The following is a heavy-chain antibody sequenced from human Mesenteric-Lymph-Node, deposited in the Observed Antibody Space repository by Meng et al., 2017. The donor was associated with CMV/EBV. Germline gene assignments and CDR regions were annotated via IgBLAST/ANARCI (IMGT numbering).Heavy chain of an antibody. CDR2: ISNSGYT. D-gene: IGHD3-10*01. V-gene: IGHV4-31*02. J-gene: IGHJ2*01. CDR1: SGDYY. CDR3: VRVPARGSVTSSGSYWYFDL. Sequence: SGDYYGSWISQYVGKGLEWIGYISNSGYTFYNPSLKSRITISVDTSQNQFSLKMSSVTAADTAVYYCVRVPARGSVTSSGSYWYFDLWGRGTLVTVSS.